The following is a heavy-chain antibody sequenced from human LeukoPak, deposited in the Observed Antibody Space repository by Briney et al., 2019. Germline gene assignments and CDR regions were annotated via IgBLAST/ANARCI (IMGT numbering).Heavy chain of an antibody. CDR1: GFTFGSYA. D-gene: IGHD2-2*01. J-gene: IGHJ4*02. Sequence: GGSLRLSCAASGFTFGSYAMSWVRQAPGKGLEWVSAISGSGGSTYYADSVKGRFTISRDNSKNTLYLQMNSLRAEDTAVYYCAKSESPVFIVVVPAAPDYWGQGTLVTVSS. CDR2: ISGSGGST. V-gene: IGHV3-23*01. CDR3: AKSESPVFIVVVPAAPDY.